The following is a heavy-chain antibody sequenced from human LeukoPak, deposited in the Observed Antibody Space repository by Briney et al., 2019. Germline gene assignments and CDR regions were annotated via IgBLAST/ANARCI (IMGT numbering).Heavy chain of an antibody. CDR1: GFTFSSYA. V-gene: IGHV3-23*01. J-gene: IGHJ1*01. CDR2: VSVSGSST. D-gene: IGHD6-13*01. CDR3: ANLIIAAAGYEYFQR. Sequence: PGGSLRLSCAASGFTFSSYAMSWVRQAPGKGLEWVSAVSVSGSSTFYAASVKGRFTISRDNSKNTLYLQMSSLRAEDTAVYYCANLIIAAAGYEYFQRWGQGTLVTVSS.